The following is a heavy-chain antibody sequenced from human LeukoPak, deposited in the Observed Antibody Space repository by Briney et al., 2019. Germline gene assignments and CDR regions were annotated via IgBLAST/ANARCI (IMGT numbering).Heavy chain of an antibody. Sequence: GGSLRLSCAASGFTFSSYAMHWVRQAPGKGLEWVAVISYDGSNKYYADSVKGRFTISRDNSKNTLYLQMNSLRAEDTAVYYCARDPSIVVVAATDYYGMDVWGQGTTVTVSS. J-gene: IGHJ6*02. CDR1: GFTFSSYA. D-gene: IGHD2-15*01. CDR2: ISYDGSNK. CDR3: ARDPSIVVVAATDYYGMDV. V-gene: IGHV3-30-3*01.